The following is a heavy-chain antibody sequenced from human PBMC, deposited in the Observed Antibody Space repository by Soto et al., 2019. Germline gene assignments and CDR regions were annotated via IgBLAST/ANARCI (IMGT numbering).Heavy chain of an antibody. Sequence: GGSLRLSCAASGFTFSSYGMHWVRQAPGKGLEWVAVISYDGSNKYYADSVKGRFTISRDNSKNTLYLQMNSLRAEDTAVYYCAKDHAFGGVIVLPYYYYGMDVWGQGTTVTVSS. CDR3: AKDHAFGGVIVLPYYYYGMDV. J-gene: IGHJ6*02. V-gene: IGHV3-30*18. CDR1: GFTFSSYG. D-gene: IGHD3-16*02. CDR2: ISYDGSNK.